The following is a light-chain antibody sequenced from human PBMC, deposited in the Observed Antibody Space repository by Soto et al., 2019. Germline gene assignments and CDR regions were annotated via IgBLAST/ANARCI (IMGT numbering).Light chain of an antibody. J-gene: IGKJ1*01. CDR3: QQYGSSPPKT. CDR2: GAS. Sequence: EIVLTQSPGTLSLSPGERATLSCRASESLSSAYLAWYQQKPGQAPRLLLYGASTRATGIPDRFSGSGYGTEFTLTISRLEPEDLAVYYCQQYGSSPPKTFGQGTKVEIK. V-gene: IGKV3-20*01. CDR1: ESLSSAY.